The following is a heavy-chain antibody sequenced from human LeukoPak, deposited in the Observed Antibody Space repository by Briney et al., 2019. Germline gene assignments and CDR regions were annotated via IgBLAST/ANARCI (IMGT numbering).Heavy chain of an antibody. J-gene: IGHJ4*02. V-gene: IGHV3-48*03. Sequence: GGSLRLSCAASGFTFTTYQMNWVRQAPGKGLEWVSHISTTGDTIYYADSVKGRFTISRDNAKNSLYLQMNSLRAVDTAVYYCAGFYYYGSRAFDYWGQGTLVTVSS. CDR3: AGFYYYGSRAFDY. D-gene: IGHD3-10*01. CDR1: GFTFTTYQ. CDR2: ISTTGDTI.